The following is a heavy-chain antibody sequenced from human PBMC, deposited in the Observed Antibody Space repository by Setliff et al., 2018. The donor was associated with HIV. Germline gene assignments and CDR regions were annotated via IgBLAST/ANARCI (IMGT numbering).Heavy chain of an antibody. V-gene: IGHV4-61*05. J-gene: IGHJ4*02. D-gene: IGHD3-22*01. Sequence: SETLSLTCSVSGGSISSSRYFWGWIRQPPGKGLEWIGFVYYSVNYNYNPSLKSRVSISVDTSKNQFSLKLSSVTAADTAVYYCAGADYSDTSGYYSNFDYWGQGTLVTVSS. CDR3: AGADYSDTSGYYSNFDY. CDR1: GGSISSSRYF. CDR2: VYYSVNY.